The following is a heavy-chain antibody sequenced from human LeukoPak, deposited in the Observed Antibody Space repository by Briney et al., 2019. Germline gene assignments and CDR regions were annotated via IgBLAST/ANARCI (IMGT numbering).Heavy chain of an antibody. CDR2: ISGRGDST. J-gene: IGHJ4*02. Sequence: GGSLRLSCAASGFTFSSYGMNWVRQAPGKGLEWVSAISGRGDSTYYADSVKGRFTISRDNSKNTLYLQMNSLRAEDTAVYYCAKYYYDSSGYFTVSSSFDYWGQGTLVTVSS. CDR3: AKYYYDSSGYFTVSSSFDY. CDR1: GFTFSSYG. V-gene: IGHV3-23*01. D-gene: IGHD3-22*01.